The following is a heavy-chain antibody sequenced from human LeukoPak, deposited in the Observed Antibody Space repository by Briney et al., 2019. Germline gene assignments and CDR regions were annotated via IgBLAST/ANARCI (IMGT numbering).Heavy chain of an antibody. D-gene: IGHD3-3*01. CDR3: ATGSKIFGPLFDY. Sequence: VSXXXSGXXLTELSXXXXXQAXGKGXXWMGGFDPEDGETIYAQKFQGRVTMTEDTSTDTAYMELSSLRSEDTAVYYCATGSKIFGPLFDYWGQGTLVTVSS. CDR2: FDPEDGET. V-gene: IGHV1-24*01. CDR1: GXXLTELS. J-gene: IGHJ4*02.